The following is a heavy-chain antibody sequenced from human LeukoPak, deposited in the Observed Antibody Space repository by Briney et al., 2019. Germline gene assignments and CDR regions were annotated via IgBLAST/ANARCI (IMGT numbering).Heavy chain of an antibody. J-gene: IGHJ4*02. V-gene: IGHV3-9*01. CDR1: GFTFDDYA. CDR2: ISWNSGSI. D-gene: IGHD4-17*01. Sequence: GGSLRLSCAASGFTFDDYAMHWVRQAPGKGLEWVSGISWNSGSIGYADSVKGRFTISRDNAKNSLYLQMNSLRAEDTALYYCAKAFGYGDYPNYLDYWGQGTLVTVSS. CDR3: AKAFGYGDYPNYLDY.